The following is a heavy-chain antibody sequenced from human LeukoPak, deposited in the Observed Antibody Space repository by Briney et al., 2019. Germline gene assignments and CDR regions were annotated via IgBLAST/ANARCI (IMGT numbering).Heavy chain of an antibody. D-gene: IGHD2-15*01. Sequence: ASVKVSCKASGYTFTDYYMHWVQQAPRKGHEWMGRVDPEDGETIYAEKFQGRVTITADTSTDTAYMELSSLRSEDTAVYYCATESRYCSGGSCYYDYWGQGTLVTVSS. CDR3: ATESRYCSGGSCYYDY. CDR1: GYTFTDYY. V-gene: IGHV1-69-2*01. CDR2: VDPEDGET. J-gene: IGHJ4*02.